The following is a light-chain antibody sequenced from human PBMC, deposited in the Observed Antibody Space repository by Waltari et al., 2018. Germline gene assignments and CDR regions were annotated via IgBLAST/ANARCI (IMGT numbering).Light chain of an antibody. Sequence: EVVLTQSPGTLSLSPGEGATLSCRASESVSKFLAWYQQKPGQAPRLLIYHASNRASGIPDRFSGSGFGTDFSLTISRLEPEDFAVYYCQKYVSLPATFGQGTKVEIK. V-gene: IGKV3-20*01. J-gene: IGKJ1*01. CDR1: ESVSKF. CDR3: QKYVSLPAT. CDR2: HAS.